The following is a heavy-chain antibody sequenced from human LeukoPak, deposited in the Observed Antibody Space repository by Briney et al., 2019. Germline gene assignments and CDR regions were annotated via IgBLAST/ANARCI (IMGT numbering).Heavy chain of an antibody. CDR1: GGSISSGGYS. CDR3: ARGGNWDAFDI. CDR2: IYHSGST. Sequence: PSETLSLTCAVSGGSISSGGYSWSWIRQPPGKGLEWIGYIYHSGSTYYNPSLKSRVTISVDRSKNQFSLKLSSVTAAGTAVYYCARGGNWDAFDIWGQGTMVTVSS. D-gene: IGHD1-20*01. V-gene: IGHV4-30-2*01. J-gene: IGHJ3*02.